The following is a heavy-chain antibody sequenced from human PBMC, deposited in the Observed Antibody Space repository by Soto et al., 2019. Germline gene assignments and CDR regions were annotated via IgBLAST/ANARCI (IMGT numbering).Heavy chain of an antibody. Sequence: GESLKISCKASGYSFTSYWIAWVRQMPGKGLEWMGIIYPGDSDTRYSPSFQGQVTISADKSSSTAFLHWSSLQASDTAIYFCARQTAYCPSGACYSSGNYLDYWGQGTLVTVSS. V-gene: IGHV5-51*01. J-gene: IGHJ4*02. CDR2: IYPGDSDT. CDR1: GYSFTSYW. CDR3: ARQTAYCPSGACYSSGNYLDY. D-gene: IGHD2-15*01.